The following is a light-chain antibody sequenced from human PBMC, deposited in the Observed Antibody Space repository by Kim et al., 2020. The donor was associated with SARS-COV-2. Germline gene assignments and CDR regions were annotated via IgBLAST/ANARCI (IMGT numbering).Light chain of an antibody. V-gene: IGLV2-14*03. J-gene: IGLJ2*01. CDR2: DVD. CDR1: SSDVGGYNY. CDR3: SSYTSSGTQVV. Sequence: QSALTQPASVSGSPGQSITISCTGTSSDVGGYNYVSWYQQHQGKAPKLMIYDVDKRPSVVSDRFSGSKSGDTASLTISGLQAEDEADYYCSSYTSSGTQVVFGGGTQLTVL.